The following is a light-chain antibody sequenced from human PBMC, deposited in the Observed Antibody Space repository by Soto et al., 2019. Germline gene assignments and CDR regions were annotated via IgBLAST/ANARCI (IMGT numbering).Light chain of an antibody. J-gene: IGKJ1*01. Sequence: EIVLTQSPATLSSSPGERATLSCRASQSVSSNYFAWYQQRPGQAPRRLIYGASSRATGIPDRFSGRGFGTDFTLTISRLEPEDFTVYYCQHSGDFRWTFGQGTKVDIK. CDR1: QSVSSNY. V-gene: IGKV3-20*01. CDR3: QHSGDFRWT. CDR2: GAS.